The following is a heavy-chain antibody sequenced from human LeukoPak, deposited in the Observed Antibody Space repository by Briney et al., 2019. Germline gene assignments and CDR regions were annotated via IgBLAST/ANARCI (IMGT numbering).Heavy chain of an antibody. J-gene: IGHJ4*02. Sequence: GGSLRLSCAASGFTFSSYGMHWVRQAPGKGLEWVAVIWYDGSNKYYADSVKGRFTIPRDNSKNTLYLQMNSLRAEDTAVYYCAKDRTTVYYFDYWGQGTLVTVSS. CDR1: GFTFSSYG. D-gene: IGHD4-17*01. V-gene: IGHV3-33*06. CDR3: AKDRTTVYYFDY. CDR2: IWYDGSNK.